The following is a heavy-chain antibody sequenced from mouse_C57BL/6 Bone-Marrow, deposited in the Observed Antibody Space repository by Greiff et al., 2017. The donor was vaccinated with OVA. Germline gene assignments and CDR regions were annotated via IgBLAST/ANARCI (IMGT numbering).Heavy chain of an antibody. D-gene: IGHD2-13*01. Sequence: VKLQQSGAELVKPGASVKLSCKASGSTFTSYWMHWVKQRPGRGLEWIGRIVPNSGGTKYNEKFKSKATLTVDKPSSTAYMQLSSLTSEDSAVYYGARRDYKDYWGQGTTLTVSS. V-gene: IGHV1-72*01. CDR2: IVPNSGGT. CDR1: GSTFTSYW. CDR3: ARRDYKDY. J-gene: IGHJ2*01.